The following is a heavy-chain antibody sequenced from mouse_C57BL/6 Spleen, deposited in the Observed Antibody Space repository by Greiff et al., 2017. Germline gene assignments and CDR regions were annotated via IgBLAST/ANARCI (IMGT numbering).Heavy chain of an antibody. D-gene: IGHD1-1*01. CDR1: GFTFTDYY. CDR3: ASYQNIVAGMDY. CDR2: IRNKANGYTT. V-gene: IGHV7-3*01. J-gene: IGHJ2*01. Sequence: EVKLVESGGGLVQPGGSLSLSCAASGFTFTDYYMSWVRQPPGKALEWLGFIRNKANGYTTEYSASVKGRFTISRDNSQSILYLHMNALRAEDSATYYCASYQNIVAGMDYWGQGTTLTVSA.